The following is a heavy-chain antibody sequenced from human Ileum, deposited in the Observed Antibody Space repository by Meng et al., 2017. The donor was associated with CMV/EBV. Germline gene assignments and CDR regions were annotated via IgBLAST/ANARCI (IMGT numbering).Heavy chain of an antibody. D-gene: IGHD6-19*01. Sequence: QVQLQESGPGPVKSSQTPSLTFPVTGGAVSSSNYFWNWTRQPAGKGLEWIGRIYASGNTNYNPSLESRVTISVDSSKNQFSVKLSSMTAADTAVYYCARGDRSVTGTLDYWGQGTLVTVSS. V-gene: IGHV4-61*02. CDR2: IYASGNT. J-gene: IGHJ4*02. CDR3: ARGDRSVTGTLDY. CDR1: GGAVSSSNYF.